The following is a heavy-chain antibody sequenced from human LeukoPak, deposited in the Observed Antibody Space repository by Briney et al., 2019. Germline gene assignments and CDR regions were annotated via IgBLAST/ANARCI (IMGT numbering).Heavy chain of an antibody. CDR1: GFTFSSYA. CDR2: NSGRGGRT. J-gene: IGHJ6*02. D-gene: IGHD2-2*01. V-gene: IGHV3-23*01. Sequence: GGSLRLSCAASGFTFSSYAMSWVSQARGKGLEWGSANSGRGGRTYYADSVKGRFTISRDNAKNSLYLQMNSLRAEDTAVYYCARAEVVVVPAAKHGMDVWGQGTTVTVS. CDR3: ARAEVVVVPAAKHGMDV.